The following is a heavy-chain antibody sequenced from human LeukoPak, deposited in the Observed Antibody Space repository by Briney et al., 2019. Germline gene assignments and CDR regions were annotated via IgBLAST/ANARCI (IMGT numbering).Heavy chain of an antibody. D-gene: IGHD6-13*01. CDR2: IKSKTDGGTT. Sequence: GGSLRLSCAASGFTFSNAWMSWVRQAPGKGLEWVGRIKSKTDGGTTDYAAPVKGRFTISRDDSKNTLYLQMNSLKTEDTAVYYCTTDFQQLVSDAFDIWGQGTMVTVSS. CDR1: GFTFSNAW. J-gene: IGHJ3*02. CDR3: TTDFQQLVSDAFDI. V-gene: IGHV3-15*01.